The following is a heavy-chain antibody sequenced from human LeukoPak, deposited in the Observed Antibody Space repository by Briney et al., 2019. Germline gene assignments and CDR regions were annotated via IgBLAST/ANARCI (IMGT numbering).Heavy chain of an antibody. D-gene: IGHD6-19*01. J-gene: IGHJ4*02. Sequence: PGGSLRLSCAASGFTFSTYNMNWVRQAPGKGLEWVSAISSSSSYIYLADAVKGRFTITRDNPKNSVYLQINCLRAEETAVYYCARDPLGSSGWPDYWGQGTLVTVSS. CDR2: ISSSSSYI. CDR3: ARDPLGSSGWPDY. CDR1: GFTFSTYN. V-gene: IGHV3-21*01.